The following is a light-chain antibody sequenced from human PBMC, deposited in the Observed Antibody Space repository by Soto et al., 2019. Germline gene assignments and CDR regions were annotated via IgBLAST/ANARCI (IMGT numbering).Light chain of an antibody. V-gene: IGKV1-5*01. CDR2: DAS. CDR1: QSISSY. Sequence: DIQITHSRYSVSASVVYRVTTTFRASQSISSYLNWYQQKPGKAPKLLIYDASSFEDVVPSRFSGSGSGTEFTLTISSLQPDDFATYYCQQYRSYSWTFGQGTKVDNK. J-gene: IGKJ1*01. CDR3: QQYRSYSWT.